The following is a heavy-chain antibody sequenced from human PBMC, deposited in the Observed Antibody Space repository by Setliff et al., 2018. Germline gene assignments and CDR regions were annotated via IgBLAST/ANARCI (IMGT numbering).Heavy chain of an antibody. CDR1: GGSFSGYY. CDR3: ARRSGWPNWFDP. Sequence: SETLSLTCAVYGGSFSGYYWSWIRQPPGKGLEWIGEINHSGSTNYNPSLKSRVTISVDTSKKQFSLKLSSVTAADTAVYYCARRSGWPNWFDPWGQGTLVTVSS. CDR2: INHSGST. V-gene: IGHV4-34*01. J-gene: IGHJ5*02. D-gene: IGHD6-19*01.